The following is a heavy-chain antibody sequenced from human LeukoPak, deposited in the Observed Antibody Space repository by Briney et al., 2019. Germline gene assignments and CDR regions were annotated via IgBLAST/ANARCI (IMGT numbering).Heavy chain of an antibody. CDR1: GFTFRDYG. CDR2: IWSDGSNK. D-gene: IGHD3-10*01. Sequence: GGSLRLSCEASGFTFRDYGIHWVRQAPGKGLEWVAVIWSDGSNKYYADSVKGRFTISRDNSKKTLYLQMNSLRVEDTAVYYCVRASGSFDYWGQGTLVTVSS. J-gene: IGHJ4*02. V-gene: IGHV3-33*01. CDR3: VRASGSFDY.